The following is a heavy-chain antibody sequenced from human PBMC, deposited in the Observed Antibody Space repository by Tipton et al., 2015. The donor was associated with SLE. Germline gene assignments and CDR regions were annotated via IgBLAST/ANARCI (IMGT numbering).Heavy chain of an antibody. J-gene: IGHJ4*02. CDR3: TKDYYKWSRDY. D-gene: IGHD2-8*01. CDR1: GVSIRTPTYY. V-gene: IGHV4-39*07. Sequence: LRLSCTVSGVSIRTPTYYWGWIRQPPGKGLEWIGTISHSGNTYYNPTLKSRVTMSVDTSKSQFSLNLKSVTATDTAVYYCTKDYYKWSRDYWGQGALVTVSS. CDR2: ISHSGNT.